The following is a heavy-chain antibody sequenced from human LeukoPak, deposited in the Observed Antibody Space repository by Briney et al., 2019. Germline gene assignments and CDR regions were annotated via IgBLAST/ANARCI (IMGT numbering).Heavy chain of an antibody. CDR3: ARAVRYCSGGRCYSDDAFDI. J-gene: IGHJ3*02. CDR1: GFTFNIYW. V-gene: IGHV3-7*01. Sequence: PGGSLRLSCAASGFTFNIYWMSWVRQAPGKGLEWVANIKPDGSEIYYVDFVKGRFTISRDNAKNSLYLQMNSLRAEDTAVYYCARAVRYCSGGRCYSDDAFDIWGQGTMVTVSS. CDR2: IKPDGSEI. D-gene: IGHD2-15*01.